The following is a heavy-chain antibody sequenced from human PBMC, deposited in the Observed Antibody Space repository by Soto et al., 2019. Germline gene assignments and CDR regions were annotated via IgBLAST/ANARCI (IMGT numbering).Heavy chain of an antibody. CDR1: GGSMTSYY. CDR2: VYSSGGT. CDR3: ARGQRFSDWFDP. J-gene: IGHJ5*02. D-gene: IGHD3-3*01. Sequence: SEILSLTCTVSGGSMTSYYWTWIRQPAGKGLEWIGRVYSSGGTHYNPSLKSRVTISLDTSKNQFSLRLLSVTDADTAVYFCARGQRFSDWFDPWGQGTPVTVSS. V-gene: IGHV4-4*07.